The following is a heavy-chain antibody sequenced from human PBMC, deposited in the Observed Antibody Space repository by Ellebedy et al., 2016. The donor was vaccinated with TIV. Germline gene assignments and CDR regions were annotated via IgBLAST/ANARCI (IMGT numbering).Heavy chain of an antibody. CDR2: IWYDGSNK. CDR1: GFTFSSYG. D-gene: IGHD3-16*01. Sequence: GGSLRLSCAASGFTFSSYGMHWVRQAPGKGLEWVAVIWYDGSNKYYADSVKGRFTISRDNSKNTLYLQMNSLRAEDTAVYYCARALGGRSYYYYGKDVWGQGTTVTVSS. J-gene: IGHJ6*02. V-gene: IGHV3-33*08. CDR3: ARALGGRSYYYYGKDV.